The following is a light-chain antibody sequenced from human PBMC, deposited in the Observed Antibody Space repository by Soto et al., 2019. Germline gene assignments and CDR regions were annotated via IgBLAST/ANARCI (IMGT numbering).Light chain of an antibody. Sequence: QSALTQPASVSGSPGQSITISCTGTSSDVGGYNYVSWHQQHPGKAPKLLIYEVSNRPSGVSNRFSGSKSGNTASLTISGVEAEDEDDYYCSSYTSSSTGVFGGGTKLTVL. CDR2: EVS. CDR3: SSYTSSSTGV. V-gene: IGLV2-14*01. J-gene: IGLJ3*02. CDR1: SSDVGGYNY.